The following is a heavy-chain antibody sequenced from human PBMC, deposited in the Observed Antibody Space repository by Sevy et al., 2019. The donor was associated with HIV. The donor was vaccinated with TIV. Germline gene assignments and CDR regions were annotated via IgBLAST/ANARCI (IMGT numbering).Heavy chain of an antibody. D-gene: IGHD5-18*01. Sequence: SETLSLTCTVSGGSISSGSYYWSWIRQPAGKGLEWIGRIYTSGSTNYNPSLKSRVTISVDTSKNQFSLKLSSVTAADTAVYYCASRREINVDIAMGDAFDIWGQGTMVTVSS. CDR2: IYTSGST. J-gene: IGHJ3*02. CDR3: ASRREINVDIAMGDAFDI. CDR1: GGSISSGSYY. V-gene: IGHV4-61*02.